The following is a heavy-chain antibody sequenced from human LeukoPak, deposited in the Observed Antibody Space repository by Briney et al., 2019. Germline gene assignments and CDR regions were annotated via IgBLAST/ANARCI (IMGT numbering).Heavy chain of an antibody. V-gene: IGHV1-24*01. CDR1: GYTLTELS. Sequence: ASVKVSCKVSGYTLTELSMHWVRQAPGKGLEWMGGFDPEDGETIYAQKFQGRVTMTEDTSTDTAYMELSSLRSEDTAVYYCARDLGYSYGLSDAFDIWGQGTMVTVSS. J-gene: IGHJ3*02. CDR3: ARDLGYSYGLSDAFDI. CDR2: FDPEDGET. D-gene: IGHD5-18*01.